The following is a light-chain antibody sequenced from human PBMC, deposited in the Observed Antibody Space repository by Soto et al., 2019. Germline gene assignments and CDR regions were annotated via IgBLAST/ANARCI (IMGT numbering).Light chain of an antibody. CDR1: SSDVGVYDF. J-gene: IGLJ1*01. CDR2: EVV. Sequence: LTQPASVSGSPGQSITISCTGTSSDVGVYDFVSWYQHHPGKAPRLIIYEVVQRPSGVPDRFSGSKSGNTASLTVSGLQAADEADYFCKSYAGSNTYAFGSGTKVTVL. V-gene: IGLV2-8*01. CDR3: KSYAGSNTYA.